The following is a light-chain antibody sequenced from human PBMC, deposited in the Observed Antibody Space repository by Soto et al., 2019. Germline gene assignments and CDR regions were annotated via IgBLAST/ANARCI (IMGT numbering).Light chain of an antibody. V-gene: IGKV1-6*01. J-gene: IGKJ2*02. CDR3: LQDYNYPCT. CDR2: AAS. CDR1: QGIRND. Sequence: AIQMTQSPSSLSASVGDRVTITCRASQGIRNDLGWYQQRPGKAPKLLIFAASSLQSGVPSRFSGSGSGTDFTLTISSLQPEDFATYYCLQDYNYPCTFGQGTKLEIK.